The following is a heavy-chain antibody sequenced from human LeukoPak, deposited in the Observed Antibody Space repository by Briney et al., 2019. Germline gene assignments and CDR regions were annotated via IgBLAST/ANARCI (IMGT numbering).Heavy chain of an antibody. V-gene: IGHV4-39*07. D-gene: IGHD3-3*01. CDR3: ARSLASYYDFWSGYSYFDY. J-gene: IGHJ4*02. CDR1: GGSISSSSYY. Sequence: PSETLSLTCTVSGGSISSSSYYWGWICQPPGKGLEWIGSIYYSGSTYYNPSLKSRVTISVDTSKNQFSLKLSSVTAADTAVYYCARSLASYYDFWSGYSYFDYWGQGTLVTVSS. CDR2: IYYSGST.